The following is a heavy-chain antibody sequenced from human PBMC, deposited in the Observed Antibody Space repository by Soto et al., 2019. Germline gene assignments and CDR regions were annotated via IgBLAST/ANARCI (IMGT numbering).Heavy chain of an antibody. Sequence: GGSLRLSCAASGFTFSSYALHWVRQAPGKGLEWVAVVSHDGRNTHYADSVEGRTTISRDDAKNSVYLQMSSLSPEDTAVYYCARLQLKALVTYHFDSWGQGVLVTVSS. V-gene: IGHV3-30*04. CDR1: GFTFSSYA. D-gene: IGHD5-18*01. J-gene: IGHJ4*02. CDR2: VSHDGRNT. CDR3: ARLQLKALVTYHFDS.